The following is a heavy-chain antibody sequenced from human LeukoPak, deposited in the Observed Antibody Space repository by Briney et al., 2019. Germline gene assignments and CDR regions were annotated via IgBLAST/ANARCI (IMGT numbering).Heavy chain of an antibody. CDR3: ARAPDTAMGTLDY. V-gene: IGHV3-21*01. Sequence: GGSLRLSCAASGFTFSSYSMNWVRQAPGKGLEWVSSISSSSSYIYYADSVKGRFTISRDNAKNSLYLQLNSLRAEDTAVYYCARAPDTAMGTLDYWGQGTLVTVSS. CDR1: GFTFSSYS. J-gene: IGHJ4*02. CDR2: ISSSSSYI. D-gene: IGHD5-18*01.